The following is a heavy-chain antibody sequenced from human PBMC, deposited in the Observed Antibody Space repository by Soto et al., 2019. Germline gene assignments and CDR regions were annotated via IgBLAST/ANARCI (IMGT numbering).Heavy chain of an antibody. Sequence: QVQLVQSGAEVKKPGSSVKVSCKASGGTFSSYAISWVRQAPGQGLEWMGGIIPIFGTANYAQKFQGRVTITADESTSTAYMELSSLGSEDTAVYYCARGMYCSGGSCYSDYYGMDVWGQGTTVTVSS. CDR1: GGTFSSYA. J-gene: IGHJ6*02. V-gene: IGHV1-69*01. CDR3: ARGMYCSGGSCYSDYYGMDV. D-gene: IGHD2-15*01. CDR2: IIPIFGTA.